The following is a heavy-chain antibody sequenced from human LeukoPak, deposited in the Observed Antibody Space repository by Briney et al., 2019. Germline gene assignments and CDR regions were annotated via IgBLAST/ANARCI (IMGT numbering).Heavy chain of an antibody. CDR3: ARDHISIVASGAASDY. CDR2: IIPIFGTA. D-gene: IGHD2-15*01. V-gene: IGHV1-69*01. CDR1: GGTFSSYA. Sequence: GSSVKVSCKASGGTFSSYAISWVRQAPGQGLEWMGGIIPIFGTANYAQKFQGRVTITADESTSTAYMELSSLRSEDTAVYYCARDHISIVASGAASDYWGQGTLVTVSS. J-gene: IGHJ4*02.